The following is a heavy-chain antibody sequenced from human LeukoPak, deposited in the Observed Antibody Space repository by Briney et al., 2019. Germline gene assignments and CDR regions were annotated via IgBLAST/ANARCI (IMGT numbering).Heavy chain of an antibody. CDR3: ARSGVWENYRTVSLTTAFDY. D-gene: IGHD3-16*02. V-gene: IGHV4-34*01. CDR2: ITHSGST. CDR1: GGSFSNYY. Sequence: SETLSLTCAVYGGSFSNYYWSWIRQPPGKGLEWIGEITHSGSTNYNPSLKSRVTISVDTSKNQFSLKLTSVTAADTAVYYCARSGVWENYRTVSLTTAFDYWGQGTLVSVSS. J-gene: IGHJ4*02.